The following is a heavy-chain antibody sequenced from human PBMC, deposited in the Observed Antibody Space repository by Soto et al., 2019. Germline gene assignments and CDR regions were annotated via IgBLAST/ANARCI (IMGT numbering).Heavy chain of an antibody. CDR1: AASFSKYY. V-gene: IGHV4-59*01. CDR3: ASVTFGGVVLAH. J-gene: IGHJ4*02. Sequence: SETLSLTCTVSAASFSKYYWSWIRQPPGKGLEWIGYIYFNGDTNYNPSLKRRVTISIDTSKKQISLNLTSVTDADTAVYYCASVTFGGVVLAHWGQGTLVTVSS. D-gene: IGHD3-16*01. CDR2: IYFNGDT.